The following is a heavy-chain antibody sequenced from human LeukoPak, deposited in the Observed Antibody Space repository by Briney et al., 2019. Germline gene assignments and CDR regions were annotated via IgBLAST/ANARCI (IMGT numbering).Heavy chain of an antibody. CDR1: GGSVSSGSYY. V-gene: IGHV4-61*01. CDR3: ARDGPHSSGWYG. CDR2: IYYSGST. J-gene: IGHJ4*02. D-gene: IGHD6-19*01. Sequence: SETLSLTCTVSGGSVSSGSYYWSWIRQPPGKGLEWIGYIYYSGSTNYNPSLKSRVTISVDTSKNQFSLKLSSVTAADTAVYYCARDGPHSSGWYGWGQGTLVTVSS.